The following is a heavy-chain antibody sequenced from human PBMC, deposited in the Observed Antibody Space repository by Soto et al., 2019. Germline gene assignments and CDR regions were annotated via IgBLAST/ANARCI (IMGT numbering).Heavy chain of an antibody. J-gene: IGHJ4*02. CDR2: IIPLLDIT. V-gene: IGHV1-69*04. CDR3: VRDSPIGSTYSGYDGIDY. Sequence: ASVKVSCKASGGTFSNDIITWVRQAPGQGLEWMGRIIPLLDITNYAQKFQGRVTITADKSTSTAYMELNSLRSEDTAVYYCVRDSPIGSTYSGYDGIDYWGQGTLVTAPQ. CDR1: GGTFSNDI. D-gene: IGHD5-12*01.